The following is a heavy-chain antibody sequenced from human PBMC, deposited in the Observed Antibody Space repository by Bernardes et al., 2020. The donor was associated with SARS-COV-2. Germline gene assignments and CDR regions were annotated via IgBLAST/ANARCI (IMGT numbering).Heavy chain of an antibody. V-gene: IGHV1-69*02. J-gene: IGHJ6*02. Sequence: SVKVSCKASGGTFSSYTISWVRQAPGQGLEWMGRIIPILGIANYAQKFQGRVTITADKSTSTAYMELSSLRSEDTAVYYCASQDITMVRGVIINPGPMDVWGQGTTVTVAS. CDR2: IIPILGIA. D-gene: IGHD3-10*01. CDR3: ASQDITMVRGVIINPGPMDV. CDR1: GGTFSSYT.